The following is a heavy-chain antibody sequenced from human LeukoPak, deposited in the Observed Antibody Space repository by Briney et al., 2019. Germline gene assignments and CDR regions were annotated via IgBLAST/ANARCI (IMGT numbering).Heavy chain of an antibody. D-gene: IGHD6-13*01. Sequence: GGSLRLSCAASGFTFSSYSMNWVRQAPGKGLEWVSYISSSSSTIYYADSVKGRFTISRDNAKNSLYLQMNSLRAEDTAVYYCARDLKDRGISSSWAQTPPGAFDIWGQGTMVTVSS. V-gene: IGHV3-48*04. CDR1: GFTFSSYS. CDR3: ARDLKDRGISSSWAQTPPGAFDI. J-gene: IGHJ3*02. CDR2: ISSSSSTI.